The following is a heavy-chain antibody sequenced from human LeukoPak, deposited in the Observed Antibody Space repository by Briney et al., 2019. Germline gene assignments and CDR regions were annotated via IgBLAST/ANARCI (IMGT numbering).Heavy chain of an antibody. V-gene: IGHV4-39*07. Sequence: SETLSLTCTVSGGSISSSSYYWGWIRQPPGKGLEWIGSIYYSGSTYYNPSLKSRVTISVDTSKNQFSLKLSSVTAADTAVYYCASLRGYSYGYYYYYYGMDVWGQGTTVTVSS. J-gene: IGHJ6*02. CDR2: IYYSGST. CDR3: ASLRGYSYGYYYYYYGMDV. CDR1: GGSISSSSYY. D-gene: IGHD5-18*01.